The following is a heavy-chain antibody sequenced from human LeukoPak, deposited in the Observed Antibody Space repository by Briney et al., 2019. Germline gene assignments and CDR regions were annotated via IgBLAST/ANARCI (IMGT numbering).Heavy chain of an antibody. D-gene: IGHD1-26*01. CDR1: GFTFSNYW. Sequence: GGSLRLSCAASGFTFSNYWMSWVRQAPGKGLEWVANVVQDGSDRYYVDSVKGRFTISRDNAKSSLYLQMNSLRAEDTAVYYCARNNYYARDYWGQGTLVTVSS. CDR2: VVQDGSDR. V-gene: IGHV3-7*01. J-gene: IGHJ4*02. CDR3: ARNNYYARDY.